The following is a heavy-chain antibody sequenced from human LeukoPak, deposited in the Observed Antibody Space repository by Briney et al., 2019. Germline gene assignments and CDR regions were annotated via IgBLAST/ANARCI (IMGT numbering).Heavy chain of an antibody. CDR3: ARSGSSWYEAYWFDP. CDR1: GGTFSSYA. V-gene: IGHV1-69*05. CDR2: IIPIFGTA. Sequence: SVKVSCKASGGTFSSYAISWVRQAPGQGLEWMGGIIPIFGTANYAQKFQGRVTITTDESTSTAYMELSSLRSEDTAVYYCARSGSSWYEAYWFDPWGQGTPVTVSS. D-gene: IGHD6-13*01. J-gene: IGHJ5*02.